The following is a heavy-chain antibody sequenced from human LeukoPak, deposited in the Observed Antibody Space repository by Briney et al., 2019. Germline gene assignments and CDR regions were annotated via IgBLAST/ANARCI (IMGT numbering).Heavy chain of an antibody. Sequence: GGSLRLSCAASGFTFSSYWMHWVRQAPGKGLVWVSRINSDGTNTNYADSVKGRFTISRDNAKNTLYLQMNSLRAEDTAVYYCARGQYSSSWAIYYYYYGMDVWGQGTTVTVSS. J-gene: IGHJ6*02. V-gene: IGHV3-74*01. CDR1: GFTFSSYW. D-gene: IGHD6-13*01. CDR2: INSDGTNT. CDR3: ARGQYSSSWAIYYYYYGMDV.